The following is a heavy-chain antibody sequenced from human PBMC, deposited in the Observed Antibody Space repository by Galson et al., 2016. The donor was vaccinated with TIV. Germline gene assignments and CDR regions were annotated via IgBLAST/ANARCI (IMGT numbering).Heavy chain of an antibody. CDR2: IYGGGNDA. V-gene: IGHV3-23*03. CDR1: GFRFSSFA. J-gene: IGHJ4*02. CDR3: AKFSGTYHNQYFFDY. D-gene: IGHD5-12*01. Sequence: SLRLCCAASGFRFSSFAMGCVRQAPGMGLEWVSGIYGGGNDAFNADSAKGRCTISSDNSKNIVSLQMNSLSAEDSAIYYCAKFSGTYHNQYFFDYWGQGTLVTVSS.